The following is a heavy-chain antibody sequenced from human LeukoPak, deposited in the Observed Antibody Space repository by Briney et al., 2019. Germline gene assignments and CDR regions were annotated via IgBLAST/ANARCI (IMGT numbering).Heavy chain of an antibody. CDR1: GDSVSSGSYY. Sequence: SETLSLTCTVSGDSVSSGSYYWGWIRQPPGKGLEWIGYIYYSGSTNYHPSLKSRVTISVDTSKNQFSLKLSSVTAADTAVYYCATSIGYCSGGSCFTRMGLYYYYYGMDVWGQGTTVTVSS. CDR3: ATSIGYCSGGSCFTRMGLYYYYYGMDV. J-gene: IGHJ6*02. CDR2: IYYSGST. V-gene: IGHV4-61*01. D-gene: IGHD2-15*01.